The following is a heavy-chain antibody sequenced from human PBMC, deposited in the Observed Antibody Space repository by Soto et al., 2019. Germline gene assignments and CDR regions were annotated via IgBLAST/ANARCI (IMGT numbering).Heavy chain of an antibody. V-gene: IGHV4-31*03. D-gene: IGHD3-16*01. CDR1: GGSISSGGYY. CDR3: GFLDMITFGGAIGPNDAFDS. Sequence: TLSLTCTVSGGSISSGGYYWSWIRQHPGKGLEWIGYIYYSGSTYYNPSLKSRVTISVDTSKNQFSLKLTSVTAADTAVYYCGFLDMITFGGAIGPNDAFDSWGQGKMVTV. CDR2: IYYSGST. J-gene: IGHJ3*02.